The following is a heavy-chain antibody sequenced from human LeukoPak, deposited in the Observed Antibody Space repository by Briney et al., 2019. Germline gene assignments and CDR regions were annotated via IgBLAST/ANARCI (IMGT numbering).Heavy chain of an antibody. Sequence: PSETLSLTCAVYGGSFSGYYWSWIRQPPGKGLEWIGEINHSGSTNYNPSLKSRVTISVDTSKNQFSLKLSSVTAADTAVYYCARGYSSDPPFDYWGQGTLVTVSS. CDR2: INHSGST. CDR1: GGSFSGYY. V-gene: IGHV4-34*01. CDR3: ARGYSSDPPFDY. J-gene: IGHJ4*02. D-gene: IGHD6-19*01.